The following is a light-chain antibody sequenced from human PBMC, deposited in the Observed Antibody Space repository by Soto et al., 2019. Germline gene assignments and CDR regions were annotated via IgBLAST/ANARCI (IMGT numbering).Light chain of an antibody. Sequence: QSALTQPASVPGSPGQSITISCTGTSSDVGGYNYVSWYQQHPGKAPKLMIYDVTNRPSGVSNRFSGSKSGNTASLTISGLQAEDEADYYCSSYTNRRTIVFGGGTKLTVL. CDR1: SSDVGGYNY. CDR2: DVT. CDR3: SSYTNRRTIV. V-gene: IGLV2-14*01. J-gene: IGLJ2*01.